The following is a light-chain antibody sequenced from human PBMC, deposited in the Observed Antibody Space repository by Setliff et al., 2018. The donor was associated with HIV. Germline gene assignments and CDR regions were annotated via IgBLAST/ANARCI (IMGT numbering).Light chain of an antibody. Sequence: QSVLTQPPSASGAPGQRVTISCSGSSSNVRDNAVSWYQQLPGTAPKLLIYSTYLRPSGVPARFSGSKSGTSASLAISGLQSEDEADYYCASWDDSLNDYVFGTGTKVTVL. CDR1: SSNVRDNA. V-gene: IGLV1-44*01. J-gene: IGLJ1*01. CDR2: STY. CDR3: ASWDDSLNDYV.